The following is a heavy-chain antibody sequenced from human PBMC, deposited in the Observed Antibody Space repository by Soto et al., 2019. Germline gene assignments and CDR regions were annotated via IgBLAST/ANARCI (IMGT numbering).Heavy chain of an antibody. CDR1: GFTFGHFA. CDR3: AKSTHYDFWSGLTSPCDY. Sequence: WGSLIVSCAASGFTFGHFAMSWVRQAPGKGLEWVSAISGRGDTYFADSVKGRFTISRDISKNTMYLQMNSLRAEDTAVYYCAKSTHYDFWSGLTSPCDYWGQGTLVTVSS. D-gene: IGHD3-3*01. J-gene: IGHJ4*02. CDR2: ISGRGDT. V-gene: IGHV3-23*01.